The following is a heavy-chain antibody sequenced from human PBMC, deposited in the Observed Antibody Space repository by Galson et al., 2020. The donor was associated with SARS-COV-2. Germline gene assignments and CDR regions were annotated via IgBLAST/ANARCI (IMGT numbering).Heavy chain of an antibody. Sequence: GGSLRLSCAASGFTFSDHAIHWVRQAPGKGLEWVAQIFYDGSDKYYGDSVKGRFTISRDSSKNMVYLQMSNLKVDDTAVYYCARDGQLSSGWAFDYWGQGTLVTVSS. D-gene: IGHD6-19*01. CDR1: GFTFSDHA. CDR2: IFYDGSDK. J-gene: IGHJ4*02. V-gene: IGHV3-33*01. CDR3: ARDGQLSSGWAFDY.